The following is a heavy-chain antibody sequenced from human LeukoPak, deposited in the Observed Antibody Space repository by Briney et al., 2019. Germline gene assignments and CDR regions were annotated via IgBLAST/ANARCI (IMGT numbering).Heavy chain of an antibody. Sequence: SETLSLTCAVYGVSFSGYYWSWIRQPPGKGLEWIGEINHSGSTNYNPSLKSRVTISVDTSKNQFSLNLNSVTAADTAVYYCARGYCSSTSCYDFDYWGQGTLVTVSS. CDR3: ARGYCSSTSCYDFDY. V-gene: IGHV4-34*01. CDR1: GVSFSGYY. J-gene: IGHJ4*02. CDR2: INHSGST. D-gene: IGHD2-2*01.